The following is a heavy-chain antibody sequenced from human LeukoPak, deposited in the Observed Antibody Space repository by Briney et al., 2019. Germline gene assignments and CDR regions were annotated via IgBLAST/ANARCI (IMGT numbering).Heavy chain of an antibody. Sequence: PSETLSLTCTVSGGSISGYYWSWIRQPPGKGLEWIGEINHSGSTNYNPSLKSRVTISVDTSKNQFSLKLSSVTAADTAVYYCARGGAARPNYYYMDVWGKGTTVTVSS. J-gene: IGHJ6*03. CDR1: GGSISGYY. CDR3: ARGGAARPNYYYMDV. D-gene: IGHD6-6*01. V-gene: IGHV4-34*01. CDR2: INHSGST.